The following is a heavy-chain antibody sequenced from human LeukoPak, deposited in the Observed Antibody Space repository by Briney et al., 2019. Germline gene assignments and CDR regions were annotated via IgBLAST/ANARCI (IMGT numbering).Heavy chain of an antibody. D-gene: IGHD3-22*01. CDR1: GGSISSSSYY. CDR2: IHYSGST. V-gene: IGHV4-39*01. CDR3: ARRRYDASGYYPSRGRYFDY. Sequence: PSETLSLTCTLTGGSISSSSYYWGWIRQPPEKGLEWIGSIHYSGSTNYNPSLKSRVTILDTSKNQFSLKLSSVTAADTAVYYCARRRYDASGYYPSRGRYFDYWGQGTLATVSS. J-gene: IGHJ4*02.